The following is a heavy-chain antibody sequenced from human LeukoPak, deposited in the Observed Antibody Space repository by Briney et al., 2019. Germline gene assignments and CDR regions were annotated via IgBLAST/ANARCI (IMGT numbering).Heavy chain of an antibody. CDR2: ISAYNGNT. D-gene: IGHD5-18*01. J-gene: IGHJ4*02. CDR1: GFAFNIYD. CDR3: ARSDVDTAMGPFDY. V-gene: IGHV1-18*01. Sequence: ASVKVSCKASGFAFNIYDINWVRQAPGQGLEWMGWISAYNGNTNYAQKLQGRVTMTTDTSTSTAYMELRSLRSDDTAVYYCARSDVDTAMGPFDYWGQGTLVTVSS.